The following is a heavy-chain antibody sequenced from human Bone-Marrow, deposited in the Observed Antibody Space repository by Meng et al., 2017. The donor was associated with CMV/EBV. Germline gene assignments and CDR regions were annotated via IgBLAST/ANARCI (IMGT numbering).Heavy chain of an antibody. CDR1: TFTFSNYY. V-gene: IGHV3-7*03. D-gene: IGHD2-15*01. J-gene: IGHJ4*02. CDR3: ARDLIRGGSSAY. Sequence: GESLKISCVASTFTFSNYYMSWVRQTPGKGLVWVATIKQDGSETYYVDSLKGRFTISRDNSKNTLYLQMNSLRAEDTAVYYCARDLIRGGSSAYWGQGTLVTVSS. CDR2: IKQDGSET.